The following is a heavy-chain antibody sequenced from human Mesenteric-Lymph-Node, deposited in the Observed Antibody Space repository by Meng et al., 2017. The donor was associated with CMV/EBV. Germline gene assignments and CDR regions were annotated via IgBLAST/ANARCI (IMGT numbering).Heavy chain of an antibody. D-gene: IGHD3-10*01. CDR1: GGSFSGYY. V-gene: IGHV4-34*01. J-gene: IGHJ6*02. Sequence: SETLSLTCAVYGGSFSGYYWSWIRQSPGKGLEWIGEINHSGSTNYNPSLKSRVTISVDTSKNQFSLKLSSVTAADTAVYYCARDLKPGVDGGMDVWGQGTTVTVSS. CDR2: INHSGST. CDR3: ARDLKPGVDGGMDV.